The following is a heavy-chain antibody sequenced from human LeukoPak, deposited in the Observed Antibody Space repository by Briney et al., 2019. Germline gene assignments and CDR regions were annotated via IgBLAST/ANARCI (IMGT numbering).Heavy chain of an antibody. D-gene: IGHD2-2*02. CDR1: GFAFSTYG. V-gene: IGHV3-33*01. J-gene: IGHJ3*01. CDR3: ARRLYCSGTSCYTGPDAFDV. CDR2: IWFDGSNK. Sequence: GRSLRLSCAASGFAFSTYGMHWVRQAPGKGLEGVAVIWFDGSNKYYPDSVKGRFTISRDNSENTLYLQINSLRAEDTAVYYCARRLYCSGTSCYTGPDAFDVWGQGTVVTVSS.